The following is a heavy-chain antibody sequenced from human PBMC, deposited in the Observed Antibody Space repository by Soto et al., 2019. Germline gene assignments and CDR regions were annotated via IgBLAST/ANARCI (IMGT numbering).Heavy chain of an antibody. CDR3: ARLGGRLQLAPFDY. V-gene: IGHV3-53*02. Sequence: EVQLVETGGGLIQPGGSLRLSCAASGFTVSSNYMSWVRQAPGKGLEWVSVIYSGGSTYYADSLKGRFTISRDNSKNTLYLQMNSLRAEDTAVYYCARLGGRLQLAPFDYWGQGTLVTVSS. CDR2: IYSGGST. CDR1: GFTVSSNY. D-gene: IGHD2-2*01. J-gene: IGHJ4*02.